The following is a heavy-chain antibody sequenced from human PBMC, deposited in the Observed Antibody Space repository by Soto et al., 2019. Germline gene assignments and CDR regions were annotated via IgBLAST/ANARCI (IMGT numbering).Heavy chain of an antibody. CDR1: GGSISSSSYY. CDR3: ARSGSYYYYYYGMDV. V-gene: IGHV4-39*07. D-gene: IGHD3-10*01. CDR2: IFYSGST. J-gene: IGHJ6*02. Sequence: SETLSLTCTVSGGSISSSSYYWGWIRQPPGKGLEWIGSIFYSGSTYYNPSLKSRVTISVDTSKNQFSLKLSSVTAADTAVYYCARSGSYYYYYYGMDVWGQGTTVTVSS.